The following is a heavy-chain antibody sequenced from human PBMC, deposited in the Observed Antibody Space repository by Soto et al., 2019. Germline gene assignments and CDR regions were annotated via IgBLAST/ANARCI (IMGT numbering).Heavy chain of an antibody. V-gene: IGHV3-23*01. CDR3: AKQNGYGGNSELEY. J-gene: IGHJ4*02. CDR2: ISGSGGST. Sequence: EVQLLESGGGLVQPGGSLRLSCAASGFTFSSYAMSWVRQAPGKGLEWVSAISGSGGSTYYADSVKGRFTISRVNSKNTLYLQMNSLRAEDTAVYYCAKQNGYGGNSELEYWGQGTLVTVSS. D-gene: IGHD2-21*02. CDR1: GFTFSSYA.